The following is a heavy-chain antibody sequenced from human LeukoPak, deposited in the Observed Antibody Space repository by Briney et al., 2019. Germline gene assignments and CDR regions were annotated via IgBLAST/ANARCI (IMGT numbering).Heavy chain of an antibody. CDR1: GFTFSSYA. Sequence: PGGSLRLSCAASGFTFSSYAMSWVRQAPGKGLEWVSAISGSGGSTYYADPVKGRFTISRDNSKNTLYLQMNSLRAEDTAVYYCAKDLRGYSYGFPFIWDHWGQGTLVTVSS. D-gene: IGHD5-18*01. V-gene: IGHV3-23*01. J-gene: IGHJ4*02. CDR3: AKDLRGYSYGFPFIWDH. CDR2: ISGSGGST.